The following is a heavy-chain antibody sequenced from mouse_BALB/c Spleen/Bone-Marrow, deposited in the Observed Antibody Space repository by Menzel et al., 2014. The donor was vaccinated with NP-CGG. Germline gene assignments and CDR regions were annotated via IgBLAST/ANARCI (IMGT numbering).Heavy chain of an antibody. CDR3: AGYYYGFYFDY. D-gene: IGHD1-1*01. Sequence: VQLKESGAELVKPGASAKLSCTASGFNIKDTYMHWVKQRPEQGLEWIGRIDPANGNTKYDPKFQGKATITADTSSNTAYLQLSSLTSEDTAVYYCAGYYYGFYFDYWGQGTTLTVSS. V-gene: IGHV14-3*02. CDR1: GFNIKDTY. J-gene: IGHJ2*01. CDR2: IDPANGNT.